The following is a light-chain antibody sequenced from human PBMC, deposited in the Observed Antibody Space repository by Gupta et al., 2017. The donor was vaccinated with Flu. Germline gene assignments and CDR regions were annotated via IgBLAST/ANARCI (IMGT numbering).Light chain of an antibody. V-gene: IGKV3-20*01. CDR3: QQDGRSPRT. Sequence: VWTQSPGTLSVSPGETVTLSCRASESVPSDYLAWYQQTPSRPPRLVIYGASGRATGIPDRFSGSWSGTDFALIITRLEPEDFAVYYCQQDGRSPRTFGQGTKVEIK. J-gene: IGKJ1*01. CDR2: GAS. CDR1: ESVPSDY.